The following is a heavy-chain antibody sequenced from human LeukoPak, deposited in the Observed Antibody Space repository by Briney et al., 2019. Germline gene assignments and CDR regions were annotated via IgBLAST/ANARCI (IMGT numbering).Heavy chain of an antibody. CDR2: ISYDGSNK. J-gene: IGHJ4*02. CDR1: GFTFSSYG. CDR3: ARDGETGQFDY. V-gene: IGHV3-30*03. D-gene: IGHD3-10*01. Sequence: GGSLRLSCAASGFTFSSYGMHWVRQAPGKGLEWVAVISYDGSNKYYADSVKGRFTISRDNSKNTLYLQLTSLRAEDTAVYYCARDGETGQFDYWGQGTLVTVSS.